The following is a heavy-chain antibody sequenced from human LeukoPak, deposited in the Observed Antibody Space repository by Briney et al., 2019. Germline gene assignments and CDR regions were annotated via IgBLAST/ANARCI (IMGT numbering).Heavy chain of an antibody. Sequence: GESLRLSCAASGFTFSTYSMNWVRQAPGKGLEWVSSISRSSSYIYYADSVKGRFTISRDNAKNSLYLQMNSLRAEDTAVYYCARDRGAVAGFFDYWGQGTLVTVSS. CDR3: ARDRGAVAGFFDY. CDR2: ISRSSSYI. J-gene: IGHJ4*02. V-gene: IGHV3-21*01. D-gene: IGHD6-19*01. CDR1: GFTFSTYS.